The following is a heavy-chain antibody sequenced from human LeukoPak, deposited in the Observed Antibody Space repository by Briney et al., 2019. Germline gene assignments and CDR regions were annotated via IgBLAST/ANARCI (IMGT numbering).Heavy chain of an antibody. CDR2: INPNSGDI. CDR3: ARGAGDIVVVPAAISYYYGMDV. J-gene: IGHJ6*02. V-gene: IGHV1-2*06. D-gene: IGHD2-2*01. Sequence: GASVKVSCKASGYTFTTYYIHWVRQAPGQGLEWMGRINPNSGDINYAQKFQGRVTMTRNTSISTAYMELSSLRSEDTAVYYCARGAGDIVVVPAAISYYYGMDVWGQGTTVTVSS. CDR1: GYTFTTYY.